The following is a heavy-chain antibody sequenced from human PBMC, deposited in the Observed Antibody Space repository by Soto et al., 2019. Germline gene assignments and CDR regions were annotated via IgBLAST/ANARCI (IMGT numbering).Heavy chain of an antibody. D-gene: IGHD1-26*01. V-gene: IGHV1-69*13. CDR1: GGTFSSYA. J-gene: IGHJ4*02. CDR3: ARAPSGELLSYYFDY. CDR2: IIPIFGTA. Sequence: SVKVSCKSSGGTFSSYAISWVRQAPGQGLEWMGGIIPIFGTANYAQKFQGRVTITADESTGTAYMELSSLRSEDTAVYYCARAPSGELLSYYFDYWGQGTLVTVSS.